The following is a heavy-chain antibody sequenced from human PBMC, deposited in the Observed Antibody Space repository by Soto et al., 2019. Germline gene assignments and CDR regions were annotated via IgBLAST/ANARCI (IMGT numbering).Heavy chain of an antibody. D-gene: IGHD3-10*01. CDR3: ARGLILWFGELSRRGGYYYYMDV. V-gene: IGHV4-34*01. CDR2: INDSGNI. J-gene: IGHJ6*03. CDR1: GGSLSGYQ. Sequence: QVQLQQWGAGLLKPSETLSLTCAVYGGSLSGYQWTWIRQTPGKGLEWIGEINDSGNIHYNPSLKSRVTILLDSPRKQISLKLSSVTAADSAVYYFARGLILWFGELSRRGGYYYYMDVWGKGTTVTVSS.